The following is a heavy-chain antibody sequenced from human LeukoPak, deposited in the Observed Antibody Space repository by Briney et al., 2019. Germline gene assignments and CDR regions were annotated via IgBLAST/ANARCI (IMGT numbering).Heavy chain of an antibody. CDR3: AREYCSGGSCHFDY. CDR1: GGSISSYY. Sequence: SETLSLTCTVSGGSISSYYWSWIRQPPGKGLEWIGYIYYSGSTNYNPSHKSRVTISVDTSKNQFSLKLSSVTAADTAVYYCAREYCSGGSCHFDYWGQGTLVTVSS. V-gene: IGHV4-59*01. CDR2: IYYSGST. J-gene: IGHJ4*02. D-gene: IGHD2-15*01.